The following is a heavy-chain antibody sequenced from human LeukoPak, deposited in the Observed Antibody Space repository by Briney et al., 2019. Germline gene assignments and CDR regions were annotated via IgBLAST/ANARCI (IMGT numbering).Heavy chain of an antibody. V-gene: IGHV4-34*01. D-gene: IGHD3-10*02. CDR1: GGSFSGYY. CDR3: ARLGTPMLGGPDY. J-gene: IGHJ4*02. CDR2: INHSGST. Sequence: PSETLSLTCAVYGGSFSGYYWSWIRQPPGKGLEWIGEINHSGSTNYNPSLKSRVTISVDTSKNQFSLKLSSVTAADTAVYYCARLGTPMLGGPDYWGQGTLVTVSS.